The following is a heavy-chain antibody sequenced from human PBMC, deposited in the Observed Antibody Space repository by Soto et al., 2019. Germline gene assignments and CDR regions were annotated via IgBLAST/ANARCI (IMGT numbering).Heavy chain of an antibody. CDR3: ARDLAWKRGKVGRYYYGMDV. D-gene: IGHD1-1*01. CDR1: GFIFSDYY. J-gene: IGHJ6*02. V-gene: IGHV3-11*06. Sequence: GGSLRLSCAASGFIFSDYYMSWVRHTPWRCLEWVSYISTRSTYTNYADSVKGRFTISRDNTKNSLYLQMDSLRVEDTAVYYCARDLAWKRGKVGRYYYGMDVWGQGTTVTVSS. CDR2: ISTRSTYT.